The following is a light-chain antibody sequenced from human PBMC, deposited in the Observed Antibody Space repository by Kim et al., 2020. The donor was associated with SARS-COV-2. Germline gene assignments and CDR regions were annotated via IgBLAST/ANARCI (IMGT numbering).Light chain of an antibody. CDR3: QQYGSSPWT. Sequence: SPGERASLSCRASQSVSSSYLALYQQKPGQAPRLLIYGASSRSTGIPDRFSCSGSGTDFTLTISRLEPEDFAVYYCQQYGSSPWTFGQGTKVEIK. CDR1: QSVSSSY. V-gene: IGKV3-20*01. CDR2: GAS. J-gene: IGKJ1*01.